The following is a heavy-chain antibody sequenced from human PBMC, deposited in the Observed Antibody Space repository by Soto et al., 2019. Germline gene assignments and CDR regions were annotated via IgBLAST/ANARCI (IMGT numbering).Heavy chain of an antibody. D-gene: IGHD3-3*01. J-gene: IGHJ4*02. V-gene: IGHV1-18*01. CDR2: ISAYNGNT. Sequence: QVQLVQSGAEVKKPGASVKVSCKASGYTFTSYGLTWVRQAPGPGLEWMGWISAYNGNTNYAQKLQGRVTKTTDTSTTTAYMELRSLRSDDTAVYYCASDRGYYSDYWGQGPLVTVSS. CDR1: GYTFTSYG. CDR3: ASDRGYYSDY.